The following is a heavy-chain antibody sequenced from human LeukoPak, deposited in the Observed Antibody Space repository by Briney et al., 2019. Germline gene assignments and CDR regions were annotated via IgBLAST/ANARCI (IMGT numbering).Heavy chain of an antibody. Sequence: SETLSLTCTVSGGSISSSSYYWGWIRQPPGKGLEWVGSIYYSGSTYYNPSLKSRVTISVDTSKHQFSLKLSSVTAADTAVYYCAPYGSGSSIPNDAFDIWGQGTMVTVSS. CDR3: APYGSGSSIPNDAFDI. CDR2: IYYSGST. CDR1: GGSISSSSYY. V-gene: IGHV4-39*07. D-gene: IGHD3-10*01. J-gene: IGHJ3*02.